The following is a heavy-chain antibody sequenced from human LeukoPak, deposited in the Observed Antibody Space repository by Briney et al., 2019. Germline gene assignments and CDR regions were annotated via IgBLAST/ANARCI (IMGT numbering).Heavy chain of an antibody. CDR1: GFTFDDYA. CDR3: AKTVSSGGRGYFDY. D-gene: IGHD2-15*01. CDR2: ISSNSASI. Sequence: SLRLSCAASGFTFDDYAMHWVRQAPGKGLEWVTSISSNSASIDYADSVKGRFTISRDDAKNSLYLQVNSLRAEDTALYYCAKTVSSGGRGYFDYWGQGTLVTVSS. V-gene: IGHV3-9*01. J-gene: IGHJ4*02.